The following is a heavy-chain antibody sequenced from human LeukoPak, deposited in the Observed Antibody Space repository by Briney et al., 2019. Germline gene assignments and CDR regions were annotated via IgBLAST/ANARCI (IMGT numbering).Heavy chain of an antibody. CDR1: GFTFSSYA. D-gene: IGHD3-10*02. CDR2: ITGSGGTT. CDR3: AKYYVTTRPPFDY. Sequence: GGSLRLSCAASGFTFSSYAMSWVRQATGKGLEWVSSITGSGGTTYYTDSLKGRFTISRDNSKNTLYLQMTSLRAEDTALYYCAKYYVTTRPPFDYWGQGTLVTVSS. V-gene: IGHV3-23*01. J-gene: IGHJ4*02.